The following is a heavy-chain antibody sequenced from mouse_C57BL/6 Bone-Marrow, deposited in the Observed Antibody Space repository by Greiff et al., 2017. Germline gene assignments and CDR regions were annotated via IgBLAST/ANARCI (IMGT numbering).Heavy chain of an antibody. J-gene: IGHJ2*01. CDR2: ISDGGSYT. CDR1: GFTFSSYA. D-gene: IGHD2-3*01. CDR3: ARGGYDYVDY. Sequence: EVQLQESGAGLVKPGGSLKLSCAASGFTFSSYAMSWVRQTPEQRLEWVATISDGGSYTYYPDNVKGRFTIATDNAKNNLYLQRSHLKSEDTAMYYCARGGYDYVDYWGQGTTLTVSS. V-gene: IGHV5-4*01.